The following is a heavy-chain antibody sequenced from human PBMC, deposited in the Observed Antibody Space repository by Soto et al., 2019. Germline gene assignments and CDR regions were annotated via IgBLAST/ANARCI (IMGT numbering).Heavy chain of an antibody. Sequence: QVQLVQSGAEVKKPGASVKVSCKASGYTFTSYGISWVRQAPGQGLEWMGWISAYNGNTNYAQKLQGRVTMTTDTXPXXAYMELRSLRSDDTAVYYCARAQVNYYDSSGYFLYWGQGTLVTVSS. J-gene: IGHJ4*02. CDR2: ISAYNGNT. CDR1: GYTFTSYG. CDR3: ARAQVNYYDSSGYFLY. V-gene: IGHV1-18*01. D-gene: IGHD3-22*01.